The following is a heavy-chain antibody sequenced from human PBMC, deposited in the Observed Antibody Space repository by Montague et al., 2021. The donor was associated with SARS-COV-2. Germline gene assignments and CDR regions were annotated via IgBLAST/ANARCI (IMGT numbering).Heavy chain of an antibody. CDR1: GGSFSGYY. J-gene: IGHJ5*02. V-gene: IGHV4-34*01. CDR3: ARERYSFSLTRGSTWFDP. Sequence: SETLSLTCAAYGGSFSGYYWSWIRQPPGKGLEWIGEINHSGSTNYNPSLKSRVTISVDTSKNQFSLKLSSVTAADTAVYYCARERYSFSLTRGSTWFDPWGQGTLVIVSS. CDR2: INHSGST. D-gene: IGHD3-9*01.